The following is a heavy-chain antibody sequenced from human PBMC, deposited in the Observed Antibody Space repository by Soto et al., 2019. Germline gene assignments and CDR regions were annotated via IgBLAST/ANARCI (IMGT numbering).Heavy chain of an antibody. J-gene: IGHJ5*01. Sequence: GGSLRLSCAASGFDFSSYAMNWVRQAPGKGLEWVSSISDGGGATNYANSVRGRFTISRDRFKNTLELHMNSLRPEHTAVYYYVREDCGAGGTFDLWVHGTLAAVSS. V-gene: IGHV3-23*01. D-gene: IGHD2-21*01. CDR1: GFDFSSYA. CDR2: ISDGGGAT. CDR3: VREDCGAGGTFDL.